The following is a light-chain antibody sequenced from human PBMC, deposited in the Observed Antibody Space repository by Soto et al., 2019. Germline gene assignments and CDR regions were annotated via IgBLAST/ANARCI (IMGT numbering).Light chain of an antibody. CDR3: QHYNSYSEA. CDR2: KAS. CDR1: QSISSW. J-gene: IGKJ1*01. V-gene: IGKV1-5*03. Sequence: DIQMTQSPSTLFASVGDRVTITCRASQSISSWLAWYQQTQGKAPKLLIYKASTLTSGVPSRFRGSGSGTEFTLPLSSLQPDDFSTYYCQHYNSYSEAFGQGTKVDIK.